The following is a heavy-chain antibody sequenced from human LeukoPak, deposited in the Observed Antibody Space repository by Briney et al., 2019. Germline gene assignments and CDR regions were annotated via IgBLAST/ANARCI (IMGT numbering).Heavy chain of an antibody. CDR3: ASSPPVVVADEYYYYYMDV. J-gene: IGHJ6*03. CDR2: ISWESGTT. Sequence: GRSLRLSCVASGFTFKHFAMHWVRQVPGKGLEWVSAISWESGTTGYAESVKGRFTISRDNAKNSLYLQMNSLRAEDTAVYYCASSPPVVVADEYYYYYMDVWGKGTTVTVSS. D-gene: IGHD2-15*01. CDR1: GFTFKHFA. V-gene: IGHV3-9*01.